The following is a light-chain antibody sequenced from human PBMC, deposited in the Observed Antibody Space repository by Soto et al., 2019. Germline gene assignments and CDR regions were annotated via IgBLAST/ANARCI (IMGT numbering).Light chain of an antibody. CDR1: SSDVGGYNY. V-gene: IGLV2-11*01. Sequence: QSVLTQPRSVSGSPGQSVTISCTGTSSDVGGYNYVSWYQQHPGKAPKLMIYDVSKRPSGVPDRFSGSKSGNTPSLTISGLQAEDEADYYCCSYAGSYTWVFGGGTKLTVL. J-gene: IGLJ3*02. CDR3: CSYAGSYTWV. CDR2: DVS.